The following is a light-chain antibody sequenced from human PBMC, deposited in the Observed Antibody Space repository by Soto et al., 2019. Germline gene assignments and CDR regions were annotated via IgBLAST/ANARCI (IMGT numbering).Light chain of an antibody. Sequence: EIVMTQSPDTLSVSPGDRATLSCRASQTVSTNLAWYQQKPGQAPMLLIYCASTRATGAPDRSSGSGSRTDITLTMCSLQSEDFAVYHCQQYNSWPLWTFGQGTKVEIK. CDR1: QTVSTN. CDR2: CAS. J-gene: IGKJ1*01. CDR3: QQYNSWPLWT. V-gene: IGKV3-15*01.